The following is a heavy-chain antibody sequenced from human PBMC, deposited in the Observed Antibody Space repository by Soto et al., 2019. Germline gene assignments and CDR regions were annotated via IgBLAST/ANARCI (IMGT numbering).Heavy chain of an antibody. CDR1: CYPFNTYA. V-gene: IGHV1-18*01. CDR2: ISGYNGNT. CDR3: ARTVEYDSIPYYYADF. D-gene: IGHD2-21*01. J-gene: IGHJ4*01. Sequence: GAVTVSCKPSCYPFNTYAITWVRQAPVQGLEWMGWISGYNGNTNYAQTLQGRGTMTTDTSTSTAYLELRSLRSDDTAVYYCARTVEYDSIPYYYADFWGQGTLVTVSS.